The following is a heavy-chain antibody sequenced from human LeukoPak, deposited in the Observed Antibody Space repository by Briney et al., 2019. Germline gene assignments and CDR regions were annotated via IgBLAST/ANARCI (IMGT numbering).Heavy chain of an antibody. CDR3: ATWSVRMDAFDI. V-gene: IGHV4-34*01. D-gene: IGHD2-15*01. CDR2: INHSGST. J-gene: IGHJ3*02. Sequence: SETLSLTCAVYGGSFSGYYWSWIRQPPGKGLERIGEINHSGSTNYNPSLKSRVTTSVDTSKNQFSLKLSSVTAADTAVYYCATWSVRMDAFDIWGQGTMVTVSS. CDR1: GGSFSGYY.